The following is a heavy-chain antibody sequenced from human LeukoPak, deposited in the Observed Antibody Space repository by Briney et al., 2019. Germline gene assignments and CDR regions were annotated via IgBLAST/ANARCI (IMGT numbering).Heavy chain of an antibody. V-gene: IGHV3-9*01. Sequence: PGGSLRLSCAVSGFTFDDYAMHWVRQAPGKGLEMVSGITWNSGSIGYADSVRGRFTISRDNAKTSLYLQMKSLRAEDTALYYCVKDKATVDTAMGHFEGWGQGTLVTVSS. CDR2: ITWNSGSI. CDR3: VKDKATVDTAMGHFEG. J-gene: IGHJ4*02. CDR1: GFTFDDYA. D-gene: IGHD5-18*01.